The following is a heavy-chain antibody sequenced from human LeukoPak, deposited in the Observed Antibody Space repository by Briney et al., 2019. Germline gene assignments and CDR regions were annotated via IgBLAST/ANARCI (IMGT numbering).Heavy chain of an antibody. V-gene: IGHV4-39*01. J-gene: IGHJ4*02. CDR2: IYYSGST. CDR3: ARLAFRNYGFDY. D-gene: IGHD1-14*01. Sequence: SETLSLTCTVSGGSISSSSYYWGWMRQPPGQGLEWIVSIYYSGSTYYNPSLTSRVTISVDTSKNQSSLTLSSVTAADTAVYFCARLAFRNYGFDYWGQGTLVTVAS. CDR1: GGSISSSSYY.